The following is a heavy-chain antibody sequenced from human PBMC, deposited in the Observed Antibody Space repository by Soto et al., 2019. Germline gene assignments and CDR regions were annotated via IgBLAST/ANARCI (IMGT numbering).Heavy chain of an antibody. J-gene: IGHJ5*02. CDR1: GGSISSGDYY. CDR2: IYYSGST. Sequence: SETLSLTCTASGGSISSGDYYWSWIRQPPGKGLEWIGYIYYSGSTNYNPSLKSRVTISVDTSKNQFSLKLSSVTAADTAVYYCARQRDYYDSSGYYYVPWFDPWGQGTLVTVSS. CDR3: ARQRDYYDSSGYYYVPWFDP. D-gene: IGHD3-22*01. V-gene: IGHV4-61*08.